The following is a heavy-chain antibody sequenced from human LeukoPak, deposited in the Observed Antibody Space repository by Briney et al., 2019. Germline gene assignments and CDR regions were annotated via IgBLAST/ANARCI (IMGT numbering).Heavy chain of an antibody. CDR3: ARGLAVVVPAAIHWFDP. J-gene: IGHJ5*02. CDR1: GYTFTSYD. D-gene: IGHD2-2*01. CDR2: MNPNSGKT. V-gene: IGHV1-8*03. Sequence: ASVKVPCKAPGYTFTSYDINRVRQATGQGLEWMGWMNPNSGKTGYAQKFQGRVAITRNTSISTAYMELSSLRSEDTAVYYCARGLAVVVPAAIHWFDPWGQGTLVTVSS.